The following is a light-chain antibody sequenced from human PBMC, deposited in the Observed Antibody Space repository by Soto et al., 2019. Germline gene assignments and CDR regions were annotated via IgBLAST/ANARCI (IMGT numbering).Light chain of an antibody. J-gene: IGKJ1*01. CDR1: QRVSSSY. Sequence: EIKLTQSPGTLSLSPGERATLSCRASQRVSSSYLAWYQQKPGQAPRLLIYGASTRATGVPARFGGSGSGTEFTLTISSLQYEDFTVYFCQQYNNWPPASGQGTNVDIK. CDR3: QQYNNWPPA. V-gene: IGKV3-15*01. CDR2: GAS.